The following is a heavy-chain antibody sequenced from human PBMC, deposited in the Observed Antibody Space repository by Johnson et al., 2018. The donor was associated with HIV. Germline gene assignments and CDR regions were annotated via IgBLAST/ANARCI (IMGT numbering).Heavy chain of an antibody. Sequence: VQVVESGGGVVQPGRSLRLSCAASGFTFSSYAMHWVRQAPGKGLEWVSGINWTGGITGYADSVKGRCTISRDNDKSSVYMQMNNLRAEDTACYYCVRRDSGSLSFDLWGQGTMVTVSS. CDR2: INWTGGIT. CDR3: VRRDSGSLSFDL. D-gene: IGHD1-26*01. CDR1: GFTFSSYA. V-gene: IGHV3-20*04. J-gene: IGHJ3*01.